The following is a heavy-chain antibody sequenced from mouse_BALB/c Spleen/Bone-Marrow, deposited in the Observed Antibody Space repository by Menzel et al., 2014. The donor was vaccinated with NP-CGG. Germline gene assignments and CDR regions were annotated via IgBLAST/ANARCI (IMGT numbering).Heavy chain of an antibody. CDR3: ARWEYYAMDY. CDR2: IDPANGNT. Sequence: VQLQQSGAELVEPGASVKLSCTASGFNIKDTYMHWVRQRPEQGLEWIGRIDPANGNTKYDPKFQGKATITADTSSNTAYLQLSSLTSEDTAVYYCARWEYYAMDYWGQGTSVTVSS. V-gene: IGHV14-3*02. CDR1: GFNIKDTY. J-gene: IGHJ4*01. D-gene: IGHD4-1*01.